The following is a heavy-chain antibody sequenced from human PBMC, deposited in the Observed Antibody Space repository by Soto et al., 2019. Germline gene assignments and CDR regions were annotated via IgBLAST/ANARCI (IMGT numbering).Heavy chain of an antibody. CDR2: IYSGDTT. J-gene: IGHJ3*02. V-gene: IGHV3-66*01. CDR3: ATLQGSFDI. D-gene: IGHD1-1*01. Sequence: EVQLVESGGGLVQPGGSLRLSCAASGFTVSSNYMSWVRQAPGKGLEWVSVIYSGDTTYYADSVQGRFTFSRDTSKNTLYLQMNSLRAEDTAVYYCATLQGSFDIWGQGTMVSVS. CDR1: GFTVSSNY.